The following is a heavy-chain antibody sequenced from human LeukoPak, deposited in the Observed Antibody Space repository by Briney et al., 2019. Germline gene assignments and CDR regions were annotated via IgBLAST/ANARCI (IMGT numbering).Heavy chain of an antibody. CDR1: GYTFTGYY. CDR2: INPNSGST. Sequence: ASVKVSCKASGYTFTGYYMHWVRQAPGQGLEWMGWINPNSGSTNYAQKFQGRVTMTRDTSISTAYMELSRLRSDDTAVYYCARDPGGIVVVVAATGGNWFDPWGQGTLVTVSS. J-gene: IGHJ5*02. V-gene: IGHV1-2*02. CDR3: ARDPGGIVVVVAATGGNWFDP. D-gene: IGHD2-15*01.